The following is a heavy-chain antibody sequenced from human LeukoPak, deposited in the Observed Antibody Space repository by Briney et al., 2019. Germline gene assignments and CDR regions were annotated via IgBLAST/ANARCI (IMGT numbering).Heavy chain of an antibody. J-gene: IGHJ6*03. CDR2: INPNSGGT. CDR3: ARAGYYYYYMDV. V-gene: IGHV1-2*02. Sequence: GASVKVSCKASGYTFTAYYIHWVRQAPGQGLEWMGWINPNSGGTNYAQKFQGRVTMTRDTSISTAYMELSRLRSDDTAVYYCARAGYYYYYMDVWGKGTTVTVSS. CDR1: GYTFTAYY.